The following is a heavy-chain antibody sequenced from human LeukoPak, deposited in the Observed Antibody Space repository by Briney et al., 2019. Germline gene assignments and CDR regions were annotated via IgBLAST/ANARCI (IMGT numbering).Heavy chain of an antibody. Sequence: SETLSLTCAVYGGSFSGYYWSWIRQPPGKGLEWIGEINHSGSTNYNPSLKSRVTISVDTSKNQFSLKLSSVTAADTAVYYCARGVTYYYDSSGYRPFDYWGQGTLVTVSS. V-gene: IGHV4-34*01. CDR3: ARGVTYYYDSSGYRPFDY. CDR2: INHSGST. D-gene: IGHD3-22*01. J-gene: IGHJ4*02. CDR1: GGSFSGYY.